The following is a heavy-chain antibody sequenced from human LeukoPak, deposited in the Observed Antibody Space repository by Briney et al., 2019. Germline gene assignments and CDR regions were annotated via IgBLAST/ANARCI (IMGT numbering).Heavy chain of an antibody. CDR2: ISSSGSTI. CDR3: ARGHSSSRHGDAFDI. J-gene: IGHJ3*02. D-gene: IGHD6-6*01. V-gene: IGHV3-11*04. Sequence: PGGSLRLSCAASGFTFSDYYMSWIRQAPGKGLEGGSYISSSGSTIYYADSVKGRFTISRDNAKNSLYLQMNSLRAEDTAVYYCARGHSSSRHGDAFDIWGQGTMVTVSS. CDR1: GFTFSDYY.